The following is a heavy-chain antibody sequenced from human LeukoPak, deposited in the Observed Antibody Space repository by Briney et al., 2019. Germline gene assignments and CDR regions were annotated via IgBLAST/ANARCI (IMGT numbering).Heavy chain of an antibody. J-gene: IGHJ4*02. V-gene: IGHV3-74*01. CDR2: INTDGSST. CDR1: GFTFNNYW. D-gene: IGHD6-13*01. CDR3: ARGLYWQPVQEGFDY. Sequence: GGSLRLSCAASGFTFNNYWMHWVRQVPGKGLVWVSRINTDGSSTIYADSVKGRFTISRDNAKNSLYLQMNSLRAEDTAVYYCARGLYWQPVQEGFDYWGQGTLVTVSS.